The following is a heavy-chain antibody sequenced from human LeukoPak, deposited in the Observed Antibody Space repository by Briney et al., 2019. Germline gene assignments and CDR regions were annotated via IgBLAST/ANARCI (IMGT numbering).Heavy chain of an antibody. V-gene: IGHV3-48*03. CDR1: GFTLSSYE. Sequence: GGSLRLSCAASGFTLSSYEMNWVRQAPGKGLEWVSYISSSGSTIYYADSVKGRFTISRDNAKNSLYLQMNSLRAEDTAVYYCARGTTVTTAGAVAFDIWGQGTMVTVSS. CDR3: ARGTTVTTAGAVAFDI. J-gene: IGHJ3*02. D-gene: IGHD4-17*01. CDR2: ISSSGSTI.